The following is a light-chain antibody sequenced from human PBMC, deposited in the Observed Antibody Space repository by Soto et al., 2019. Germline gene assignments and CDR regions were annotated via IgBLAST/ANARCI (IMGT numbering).Light chain of an antibody. CDR2: WAS. V-gene: IGKV4-1*01. Sequence: DIVMTQSPDSLAVSLGERATINCKSSQSILYSSNNKNYLAWYQQKPGQPPNLLIYWASTRQSGVPDRFSGSGSGTDFTLTISSLQAEDVAAYYCQQYYRSPFTFGPGTKVDIK. CDR1: QSILYSSNNKNY. J-gene: IGKJ3*01. CDR3: QQYYRSPFT.